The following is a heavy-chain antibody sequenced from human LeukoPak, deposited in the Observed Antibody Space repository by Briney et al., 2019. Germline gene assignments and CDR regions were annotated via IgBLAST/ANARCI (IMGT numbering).Heavy chain of an antibody. D-gene: IGHD6-19*01. CDR2: ISTNKGNT. J-gene: IGHJ4*02. Sequence: ASVKVSCKSSGYTFTNYGISWVRQAPGQGLEWMGWISTNKGNTNFAQRLQGRLTMTTDTSTSTAYMELGSLRSDDTAIYYCARDSIVVAGPGPYWGQGTLVTVSS. CDR1: GYTFTNYG. CDR3: ARDSIVVAGPGPY. V-gene: IGHV1-18*01.